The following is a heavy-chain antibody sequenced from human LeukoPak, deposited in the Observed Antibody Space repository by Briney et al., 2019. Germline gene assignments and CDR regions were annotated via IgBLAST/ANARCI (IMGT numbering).Heavy chain of an antibody. Sequence: SETLSLTCAVYGGSFSGYYWSWIRQPPGKGLEWIGEINHSGSTNYNPSLKSRVTISVDTSKNQFSLKLSSVTAAGTAVYYCAIGRYGMDVWGQGTTVTVSS. V-gene: IGHV4-34*01. CDR2: INHSGST. CDR3: AIGRYGMDV. CDR1: GGSFSGYY. J-gene: IGHJ6*02.